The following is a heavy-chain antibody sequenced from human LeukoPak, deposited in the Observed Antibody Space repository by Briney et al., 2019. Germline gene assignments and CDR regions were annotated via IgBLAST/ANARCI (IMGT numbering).Heavy chain of an antibody. D-gene: IGHD6-19*01. V-gene: IGHV4-59*02. Sequence: SETLSLTCTVSGGSVSDSYWSWIRQPPGKGLEWVGYVHYSGITNYNPSIKSQVTMSLDTSKNQFSLKLTSVTAADTAVYYCARYSSVRPRRFDPWGQGTLVTVSS. CDR2: VHYSGIT. J-gene: IGHJ5*02. CDR3: ARYSSVRPRRFDP. CDR1: GGSVSDSY.